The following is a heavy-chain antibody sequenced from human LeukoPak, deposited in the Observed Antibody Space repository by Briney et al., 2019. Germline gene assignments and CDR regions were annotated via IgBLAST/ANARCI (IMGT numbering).Heavy chain of an antibody. CDR1: GYTFTSYY. V-gene: IGHV1-46*01. D-gene: IGHD3-10*01. CDR2: INPSGGST. J-gene: IGHJ6*04. CDR3: ARDLEGTASGSYYRASMDV. Sequence: ASVKVSCKASGYTFTSYYIHWVRQAPGQGLEWMGIINPSGGSTSYAQKFQGRVTMTRDTSTSTVYMELCSLRSEDTAVYYCARDLEGTASGSYYRASMDVWGKGTTVTVSS.